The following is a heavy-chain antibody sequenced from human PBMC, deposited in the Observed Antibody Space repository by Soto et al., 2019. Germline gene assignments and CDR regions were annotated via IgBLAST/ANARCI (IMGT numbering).Heavy chain of an antibody. CDR2: IYYSGST. J-gene: IGHJ2*01. Sequence: QVQLQESGPGLVKPSETLSLTCTVSGGSISNYWSWIRQPPGKGLEWIGYIYYSGSTNYNPSLKSRVTISVDTSKNQFSLKLSSVTAADTAVYYCARFNWYFDLWGRGTLVTVSS. CDR1: GGSISNY. CDR3: ARFNWYFDL. V-gene: IGHV4-59*08.